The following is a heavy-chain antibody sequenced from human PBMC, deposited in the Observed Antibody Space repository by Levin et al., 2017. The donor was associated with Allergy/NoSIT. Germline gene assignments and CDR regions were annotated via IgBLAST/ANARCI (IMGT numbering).Heavy chain of an antibody. D-gene: IGHD4-11*01. CDR2: ISGSGGST. CDR1: GFTFSSYA. V-gene: IGHV3-23*01. CDR3: AKHRVYSNYVLGY. J-gene: IGHJ4*02. Sequence: PGGSLRLSCAASGFTFSSYAMSWVRQAPGKGLEWVAAISGSGGSTYYADSVKGRFTISRDNAKNTLYLQMNSLRAEDTAVYYCAKHRVYSNYVLGYWGQGTLVTVSS.